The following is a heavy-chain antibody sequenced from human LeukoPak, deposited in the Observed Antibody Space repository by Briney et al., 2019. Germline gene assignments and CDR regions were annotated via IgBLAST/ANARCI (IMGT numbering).Heavy chain of an antibody. V-gene: IGHV1-2*02. CDR1: GYTFTGYY. CDR2: INPNSRGP. D-gene: IGHD6-19*01. Sequence: ASGKFSCKASGYTFTGYYMHWVRQAPGQGLEWMGWINPNSRGPNYGQKFQGRFTMPRDTPTSTASLTMSRLRSDDTAVYYCARDYYSSGFDYWGQGTLVSVS. J-gene: IGHJ4*02. CDR3: ARDYYSSGFDY.